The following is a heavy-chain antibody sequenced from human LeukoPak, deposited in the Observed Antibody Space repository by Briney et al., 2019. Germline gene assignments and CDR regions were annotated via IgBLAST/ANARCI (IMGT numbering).Heavy chain of an antibody. CDR1: GFTVSSNY. CDR3: TRGSSSWRNAYDI. D-gene: IGHD6-13*01. J-gene: IGHJ3*02. V-gene: IGHV3-66*01. CDR2: IFSSGST. Sequence: GGSLRLSCAASGFTVSSNYMTWVRQAPGKGLEWVSLIFSSGSTYYADSVKGRFTISRDNSRNTLYLQMNSLRVEDTAVYYCTRGSSSWRNAYDIWGQGTMVTVSS.